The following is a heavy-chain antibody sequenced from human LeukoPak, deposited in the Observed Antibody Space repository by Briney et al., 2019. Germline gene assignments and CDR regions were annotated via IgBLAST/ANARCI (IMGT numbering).Heavy chain of an antibody. J-gene: IGHJ4*02. CDR2: ISSSSSYI. CDR3: ARGVTVVVPAAEFDY. D-gene: IGHD2-2*01. CDR1: GFTFSSYS. Sequence: GGSLRLSCAASGFTFSSYSMNWVRQAPGKGLEWVSSISSSSSYIYYADSVKGRFTISRDNAKNSLYLQMNSLRAEDTAVYYCARGVTVVVPAAEFDYWGQGTLVTVSS. V-gene: IGHV3-21*01.